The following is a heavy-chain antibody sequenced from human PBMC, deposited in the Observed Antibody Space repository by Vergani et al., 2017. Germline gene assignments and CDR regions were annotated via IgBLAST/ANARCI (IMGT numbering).Heavy chain of an antibody. CDR2: ISGSRSRSTFI. V-gene: IGHV3-48*01. CDR3: ASRWDV. Sequence: ELHLVESGGGLVQPGGSLRLSCAVSGSTFHNYSMSWVRQAPGKGLEWLSYISGSRSRSTFIFYADSVEGRFTISRDNAKRSLYLQMDNLRVEDTALYYCASRWDVWGKGTTVIVSS. CDR1: GSTFHNYS. J-gene: IGHJ6*04.